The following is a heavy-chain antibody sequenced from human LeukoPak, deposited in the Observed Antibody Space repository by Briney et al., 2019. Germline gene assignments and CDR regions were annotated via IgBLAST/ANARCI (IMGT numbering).Heavy chain of an antibody. CDR2: MNEYGGDI. CDR3: STGPRSLPY. V-gene: IGHV3-7*03. Sequence: GGSLRLSCAASGFNFGGFSMSWVRQAPGKGLEWVTHMNEYGGDIFYVDSVKDRFTISRDNAKNSLYLQMNSLRPEDTALYYCSTGPRSLPYWGPGTLVTVSS. J-gene: IGHJ4*02. D-gene: IGHD4-23*01. CDR1: GFNFGGFS.